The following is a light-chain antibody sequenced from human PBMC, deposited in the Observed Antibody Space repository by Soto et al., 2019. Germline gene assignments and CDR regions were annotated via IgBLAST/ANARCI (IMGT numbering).Light chain of an antibody. CDR3: QSYDNSLSGPVV. CDR2: GDN. CDR1: SSNIGSGYE. V-gene: IGLV1-40*01. Sequence: QSVLTQPPSVSGAPGQRVTISCTGSSSNIGSGYEVHWYQQLPGTAPKVLIYGDNNRPSGVPDRFSGSRSGTSASLAITGLQAEDEADYYCQSYDNSLSGPVVFGGGTKLTVL. J-gene: IGLJ2*01.